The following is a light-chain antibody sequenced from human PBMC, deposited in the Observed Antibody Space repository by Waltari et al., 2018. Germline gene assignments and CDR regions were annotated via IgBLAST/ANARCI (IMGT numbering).Light chain of an antibody. CDR2: KAS. CDR3: QQYNSYSLLT. Sequence: DIQMIQSPSTLSASVGDRFTITCRASQNINKWLAWYQQKPGKAPKLLIYKASTLESGVPSRFSGSGSGTEFTLTISSLQPDDFATYYCQQYNSYSLLTFGGGTKVEIK. J-gene: IGKJ4*01. CDR1: QNINKW. V-gene: IGKV1-5*03.